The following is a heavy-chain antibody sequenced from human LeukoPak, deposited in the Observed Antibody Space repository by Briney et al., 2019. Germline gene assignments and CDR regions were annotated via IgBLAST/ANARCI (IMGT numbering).Heavy chain of an antibody. CDR1: GGSFSGYY. CDR2: INHSGST. J-gene: IGHJ4*02. D-gene: IGHD3-16*02. CDR3: ARGSGANYVWGSYRSFYFDY. Sequence: SETLSLTCAVYGGSFSGYYWSWIRQPPGKGLEWIGEINHSGSTNYNPSLKSRVTISVDTSKNQFSLKLSSVTAADTAVYYCARGSGANYVWGSYRSFYFDYWGQGTLVTVSS. V-gene: IGHV4-34*01.